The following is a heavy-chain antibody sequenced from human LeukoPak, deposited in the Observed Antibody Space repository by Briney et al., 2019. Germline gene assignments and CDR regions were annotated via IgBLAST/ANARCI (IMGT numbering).Heavy chain of an antibody. V-gene: IGHV3-23*01. CDR3: ARGRVDMVHDYFDY. CDR1: GFTFSSYG. Sequence: GGSLRLSCAASGFTFSSYGMSWVRQAPGKGLEWVSAISGSGGSTYYADSVKGRFTISRDNSKNTLYLQMNSLRAEDTAVYYCARGRVDMVHDYFDYWGQGTLVTVSS. J-gene: IGHJ4*02. D-gene: IGHD3-10*01. CDR2: ISGSGGST.